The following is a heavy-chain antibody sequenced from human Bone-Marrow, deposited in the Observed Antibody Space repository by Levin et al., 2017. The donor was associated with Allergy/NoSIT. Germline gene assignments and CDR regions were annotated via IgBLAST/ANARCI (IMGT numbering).Heavy chain of an antibody. CDR3: AGVGLFALHSPPDY. CDR2: ISYDGSNK. V-gene: IGHV3-30*03. Sequence: GGSLRLSCAASGFTFSSYGMHWVRQAPGKGLEWVAVISYDGSNKYYADSVKGRFTISRDNSKNTLYLQMNSLRAEDTAVYYCAGVGLFALHSPPDYWGQGTLVTVSS. D-gene: IGHD3/OR15-3a*01. CDR1: GFTFSSYG. J-gene: IGHJ4*02.